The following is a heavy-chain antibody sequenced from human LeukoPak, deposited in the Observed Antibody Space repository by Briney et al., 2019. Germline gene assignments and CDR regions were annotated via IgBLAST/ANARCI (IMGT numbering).Heavy chain of an antibody. CDR1: GFTFSSYD. D-gene: IGHD3-16*01. Sequence: GGSLRLSCAASGFTFSSYDRHWVRQATGKVLEWVSAIDTSGNTFYPGSVRGRFTISRENAKNSLYLQMNNERAGDTAVYYCARTSQVTSVMDIWGQGTMVTVSS. CDR3: ARTSQVTSVMDI. J-gene: IGHJ3*02. CDR2: IDTSGNT. V-gene: IGHV3-13*04.